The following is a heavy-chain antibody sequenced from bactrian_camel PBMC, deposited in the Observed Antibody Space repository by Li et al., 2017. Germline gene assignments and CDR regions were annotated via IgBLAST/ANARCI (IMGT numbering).Heavy chain of an antibody. CDR1: EFTFEKSD. CDR2: ISSDGTT. Sequence: QVQLVESGGGSAQAGGSLKLSCTASEFTFEKSDMGWYRQAPGRKCEQVATISSDGTTYYAEAVEDRFTISQGNAKNTATLQMNSLKPEDTAVYYCAADPDVGRGGYCDTLSSWGQGTQVTVS. J-gene: IGHJ6*01. CDR3: AADPDVGRGGYCDTLSS. D-gene: IGHD2*01. V-gene: IGHV3S55*01.